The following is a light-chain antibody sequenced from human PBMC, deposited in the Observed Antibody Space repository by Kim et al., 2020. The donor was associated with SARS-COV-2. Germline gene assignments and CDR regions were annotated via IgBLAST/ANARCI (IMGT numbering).Light chain of an antibody. CDR3: HVWDSNNAV. CDR1: RIGARS. J-gene: IGLJ3*02. CDR2: RDR. Sequence: AQGQTARCTGGRIRIGARSVHWYKKNQGQALGLVIYRDRNRPSGIPERFSGSNSGNTATLTIGRAQAEDEADYYGHVWDSNNAVFGGGTQLTVL. V-gene: IGLV3-9*01.